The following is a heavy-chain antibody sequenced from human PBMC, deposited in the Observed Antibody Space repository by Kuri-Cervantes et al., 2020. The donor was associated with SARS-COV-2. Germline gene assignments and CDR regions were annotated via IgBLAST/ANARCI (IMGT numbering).Heavy chain of an antibody. Sequence: GESLKISCAASGFTFSSYAMHWVRQAPGKGLEWVTVISYDGSNKYYADSVKGRFTISRDNSKNTLYLQMNSLRAEDTAVYYCARGYDSSGHMLDYWGQGTLVTVSS. D-gene: IGHD3-22*01. J-gene: IGHJ4*02. CDR2: ISYDGSNK. V-gene: IGHV3-30*04. CDR1: GFTFSSYA. CDR3: ARGYDSSGHMLDY.